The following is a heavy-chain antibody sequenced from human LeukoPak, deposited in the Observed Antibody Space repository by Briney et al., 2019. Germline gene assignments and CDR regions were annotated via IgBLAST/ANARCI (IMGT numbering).Heavy chain of an antibody. V-gene: IGHV4-4*02. Sequence: SGTLSLTCGVSGGSITTTNWWSWVRQFPGQGLQWIGEVSLEGVRNYNPSLTSRVTMSLDRAKNLLSLNLNSVTAADTAVYYCARGLQAADRSPLWYFDLWGRGTLVTVSS. J-gene: IGHJ2*01. CDR3: ARGLQAADRSPLWYFDL. D-gene: IGHD6-13*01. CDR1: GGSITTTNW. CDR2: VSLEGVR.